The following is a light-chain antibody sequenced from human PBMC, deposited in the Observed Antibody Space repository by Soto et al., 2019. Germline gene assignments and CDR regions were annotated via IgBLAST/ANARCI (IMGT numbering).Light chain of an antibody. CDR1: QSVSSNY. CDR3: QQYGSSPHT. V-gene: IGKV3-20*01. Sequence: EIVLTQSPGTLSLSPGERATLSCRASQSVSSNYLAWYQQKPGQAPKLLIYGASSRATGIPDRFSGSGSGTDFILTISRLEPEDFAVYYCQQYGSSPHTFGQGTKLEIK. CDR2: GAS. J-gene: IGKJ2*01.